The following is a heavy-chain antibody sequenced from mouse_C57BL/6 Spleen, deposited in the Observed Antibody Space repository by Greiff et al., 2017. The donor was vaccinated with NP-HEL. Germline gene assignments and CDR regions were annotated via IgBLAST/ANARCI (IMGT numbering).Heavy chain of an antibody. CDR3: ARDGGSDWYFDV. CDR2: ISYSGST. J-gene: IGHJ1*03. Sequence: EVQLQESGPGMVKPSQSLSLTCTVTGYSITSGYDWHWIRHFPGNKLEWMGYISYSGSTNYNPSLKSRISITHDTSKNHFFLKLNSVTTEDTATYYCARDGGSDWYFDVWGTGTTVTVSS. V-gene: IGHV3-1*01. CDR1: GYSITSGYD.